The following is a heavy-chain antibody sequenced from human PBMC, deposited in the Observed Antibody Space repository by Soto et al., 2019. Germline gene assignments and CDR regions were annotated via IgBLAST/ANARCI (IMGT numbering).Heavy chain of an antibody. CDR2: IHSDGSST. V-gene: IGHV3-74*01. CDR1: GFTFSYYW. D-gene: IGHD1-26*01. J-gene: IGHJ3*01. CDR3: ARGDRGAFDL. Sequence: EVQLVESGGGLVQPGESLRLSCAASGFTFSYYWMHWVRQAPGKGLVWVSRIHSDGSSTTYADSVKGRFTISRDNARNTLYLQMNSLRAEDTAVYYCARGDRGAFDLLGQGTVVTVSS.